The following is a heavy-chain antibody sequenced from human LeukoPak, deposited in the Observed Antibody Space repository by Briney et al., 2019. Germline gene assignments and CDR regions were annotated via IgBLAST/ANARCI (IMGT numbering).Heavy chain of an antibody. D-gene: IGHD3-22*01. CDR3: ARGGPYYYYDSSGYAARFDP. CDR1: GFTFSSYG. Sequence: GGSLRLSCAASGFTFSSYGMSWVRQAPGKGLEWVSAISGSGGSTYYADSVKGRFTISRDNSKNMLYLQMNSLRAEDTAVYYCARGGPYYYYDSSGYAARFDPWGQGTLVTVSS. CDR2: ISGSGGST. V-gene: IGHV3-23*01. J-gene: IGHJ5*02.